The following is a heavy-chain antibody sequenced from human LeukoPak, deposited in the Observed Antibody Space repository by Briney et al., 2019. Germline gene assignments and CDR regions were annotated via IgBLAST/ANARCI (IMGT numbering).Heavy chain of an antibody. CDR2: INHSGST. CDR3: ARGLGAALDPFDY. Sequence: TSETLSLTCAVYGGSFSGYYWSWIRQPPGKGLEWIGEINHSGSTNYNPSLKSRVTISVDTSKNQFSLKLSSVTAADTAVYYCARGLGAALDPFDYWAREPWSPSPQ. D-gene: IGHD3-10*01. V-gene: IGHV4-34*01. CDR1: GGSFSGYY. J-gene: IGHJ4*02.